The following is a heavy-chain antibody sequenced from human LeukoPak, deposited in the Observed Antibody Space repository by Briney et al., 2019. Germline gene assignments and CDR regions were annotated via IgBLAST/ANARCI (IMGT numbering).Heavy chain of an antibody. D-gene: IGHD6-13*01. CDR1: GFTFRYYS. CDR3: AKVDRGDYSSSPVPYYNYYMNV. V-gene: IGHV3-21*01. CDR2: ISSSSSHI. Sequence: TGRSLRLSCAASGFTFRYYSMNWVRQAPGRGLEWVSCISSSSSHIFYSDSVRGRFTISRDNAKNLLYLHMNSLRVEDTAVYYCAKVDRGDYSSSPVPYYNYYMNVWGKGTTVTVSS. J-gene: IGHJ6*03.